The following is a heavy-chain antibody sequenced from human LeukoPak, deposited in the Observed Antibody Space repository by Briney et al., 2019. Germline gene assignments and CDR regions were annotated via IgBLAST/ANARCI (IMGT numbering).Heavy chain of an antibody. CDR3: AKLLGIGNYVWGSYRFPFDAFDI. V-gene: IGHV3-66*01. CDR2: IYSGGST. D-gene: IGHD3-16*02. Sequence: GGSLRLSCAASGFTVSSNYMSWVRQAPGKGLEWVSVIYSGGSTYYADSVKGRFTISRDNSKNTLYLQMNSLRAEDTAVYYCAKLLGIGNYVWGSYRFPFDAFDIWGQGTMVTVSS. J-gene: IGHJ3*02. CDR1: GFTVSSNY.